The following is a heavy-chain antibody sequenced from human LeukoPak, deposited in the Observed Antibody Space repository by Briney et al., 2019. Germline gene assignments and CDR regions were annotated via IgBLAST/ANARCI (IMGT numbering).Heavy chain of an antibody. CDR1: GFTSSSYG. CDR2: ISYDGSNK. J-gene: IGHJ4*02. V-gene: IGHV3-30*03. Sequence: PGGSLRLSCAASGFTSSSYGMHWVRQAPGKGLEWVAVISYDGSNKYYADSVKGRFTISRDNSKNTLYLQMNSLRAEDTAVYYCAREGPGSGSYYFDYWGQGTLVTVSS. CDR3: AREGPGSGSYYFDY. D-gene: IGHD6-19*01.